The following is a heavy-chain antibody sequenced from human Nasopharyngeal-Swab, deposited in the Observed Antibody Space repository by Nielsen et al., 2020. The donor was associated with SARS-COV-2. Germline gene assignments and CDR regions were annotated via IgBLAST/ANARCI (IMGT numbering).Heavy chain of an antibody. D-gene: IGHD3-3*01. CDR1: GFSLSNARMG. CDR2: IFSNDEK. V-gene: IGHV2-26*01. CDR3: ARTHDFWSGYPPTYFDY. J-gene: IGHJ4*02. Sequence: SGPTLVKPTETLTLTCTVSGFSLSNARMGVSWIRQPPGKALEWLAHIFSNDEKSYSTSLKSRLTISKDTSKSQVVLTMTNMDPVDTATYYCARTHDFWSGYPPTYFDYWGQGTLVTVPS.